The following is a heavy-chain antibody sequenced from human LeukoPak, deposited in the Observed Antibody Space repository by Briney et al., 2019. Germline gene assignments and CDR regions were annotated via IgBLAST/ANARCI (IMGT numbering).Heavy chain of an antibody. J-gene: IGHJ4*02. Sequence: GGSLRLSCAASGFTVSSNYMGWVRQAPGKGLEWVSVIYSGDITYYADSVKGRFTISRDNSKNTLYLQMNSLRVEDTAVYYCAIDPNWGTHSWGQGVLVTVSS. D-gene: IGHD7-27*01. CDR2: IYSGDIT. CDR1: GFTVSSNY. V-gene: IGHV3-53*01. CDR3: AIDPNWGTHS.